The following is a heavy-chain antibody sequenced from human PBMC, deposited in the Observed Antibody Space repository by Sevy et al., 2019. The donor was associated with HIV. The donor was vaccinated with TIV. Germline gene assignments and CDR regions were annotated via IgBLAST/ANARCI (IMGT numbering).Heavy chain of an antibody. CDR2: ISDSGHIK. CDR1: GFTFSDFY. CDR3: VRRGGRIHDFDY. D-gene: IGHD3-16*01. J-gene: IGHJ4*02. V-gene: IGHV3-11*01. Sequence: GGYLRLSCAASGFTFSDFYMSWIRQAPGKGLEWISYISDSGHIKHYEDSVKGRFLISRDNAHNTVHLQMNSLTAEESADYYCVRRGGRIHDFDYWGRGTLVTVSS.